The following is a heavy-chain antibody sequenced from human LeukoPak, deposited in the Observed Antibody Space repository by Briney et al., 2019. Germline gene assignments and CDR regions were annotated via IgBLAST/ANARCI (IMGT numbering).Heavy chain of an antibody. Sequence: SGPTLVNPTQTLTLTCTFSGFSLSTSGVGVGWIRQPPGKALEWLTLIYWDDDKRYSPSLKSRLTITKDTSKNQVVLTMTNMDPVDTATYFCVLRLSFLNYFDYWGQGTLVTVSS. CDR1: GFSLSTSGVG. J-gene: IGHJ4*02. V-gene: IGHV2-5*02. D-gene: IGHD2/OR15-2a*01. CDR2: IYWDDDK. CDR3: VLRLSFLNYFDY.